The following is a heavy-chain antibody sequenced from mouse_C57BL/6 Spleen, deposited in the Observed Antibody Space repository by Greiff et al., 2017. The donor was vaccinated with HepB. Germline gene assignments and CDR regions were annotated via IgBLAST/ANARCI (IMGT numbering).Heavy chain of an antibody. D-gene: IGHD2-5*01. J-gene: IGHJ1*03. CDR2: FYPGSGSI. CDR3: ARHEEAYYSNYDWYFDV. V-gene: IGHV1-62-2*01. Sequence: VQLQQSGAELVKPGASVKLSCKASGYTFTEYTIHWVKQRSGQGLEWIGWFYPGSGSIKYNEKFKDKATLTADKSSSTVYMEISRLTSEDSAVYFCARHEEAYYSNYDWYFDVWGTGTTVTVSS. CDR1: GYTFTEYT.